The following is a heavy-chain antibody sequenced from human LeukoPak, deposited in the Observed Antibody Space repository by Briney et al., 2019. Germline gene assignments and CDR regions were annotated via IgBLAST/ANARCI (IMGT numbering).Heavy chain of an antibody. Sequence: PGGSLRLSCAASGFTFSSYGMHWVRQAPGKGLEWVAVIWYDGSNKYYADSVKGRFTISRDNSKNTLYLQMNSLRAEDTAVYYCAKVSDSSGYYATYYFDYWGQGTLVTVSP. J-gene: IGHJ4*02. CDR1: GFTFSSYG. CDR3: AKVSDSSGYYATYYFDY. CDR2: IWYDGSNK. D-gene: IGHD3-22*01. V-gene: IGHV3-33*06.